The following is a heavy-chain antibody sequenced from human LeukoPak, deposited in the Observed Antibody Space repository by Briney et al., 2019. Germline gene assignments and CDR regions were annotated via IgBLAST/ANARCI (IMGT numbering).Heavy chain of an antibody. CDR2: IYTSGST. J-gene: IGHJ4*02. CDR1: GGSISSGGYY. Sequence: SQTLSLTCTVSGGSISSGGYYWSWIRQPAGKGLEWIGRIYTSGSTNYNPSLKSRVTMSVDTSKNQFSLKLSSVTAADTAVYYCAGGGGSFDYWGQGTLVTVSS. V-gene: IGHV4-61*02. D-gene: IGHD1-26*01. CDR3: AGGGGSFDY.